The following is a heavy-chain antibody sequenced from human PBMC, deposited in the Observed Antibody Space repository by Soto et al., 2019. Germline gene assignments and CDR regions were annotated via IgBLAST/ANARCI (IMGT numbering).Heavy chain of an antibody. CDR3: ARDKYGDPFDS. CDR1: GGSISSGTHY. J-gene: IGHJ4*02. CDR2: ISYTGST. V-gene: IGHV4-39*01. D-gene: IGHD4-17*01. Sequence: SETLSLTCSVSGGSISSGTHYWGWVRQPPGKGLEWIGRISYTGSTYYNPSLKSRVTISVYTSKNQFSLILTSVTAADTAVYYCARDKYGDPFDSWGQGTLVT.